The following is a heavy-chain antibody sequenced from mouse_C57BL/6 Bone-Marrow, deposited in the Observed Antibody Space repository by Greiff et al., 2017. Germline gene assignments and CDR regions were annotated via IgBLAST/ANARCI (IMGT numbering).Heavy chain of an antibody. J-gene: IGHJ4*01. V-gene: IGHV14-4*01. CDR3: TTYGPYAMDY. CDR2: IDPENGDT. CDR1: GFNIKDDY. Sequence: EVNVVESGAELVRPGASVKLSCTASGFNIKDDYMHWVKQRPEQGLEWIGWIDPENGDTEYASKFQGKATIPADPSSNTAYLQLSSLTSEVTAVYYCTTYGPYAMDYWGQGTSVTVSS. D-gene: IGHD1-2*01.